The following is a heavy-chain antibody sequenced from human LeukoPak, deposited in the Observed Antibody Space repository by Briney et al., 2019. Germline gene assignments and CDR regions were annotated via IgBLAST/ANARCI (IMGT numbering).Heavy chain of an antibody. J-gene: IGHJ4*02. CDR3: ARDGRLTIFVRGIITEGSPPRN. V-gene: IGHV1-2*02. D-gene: IGHD3-10*01. CDR1: GYTFTDSY. Sequence: ASVKVSCKASGYTFTDSYMHWVRQAPGQGLEWMGWINPKTGGTNYAQRFQGRVTMTRDTSIRTAYMELNSLRSDDTAVYYCARDGRLTIFVRGIITEGSPPRNWGQGTLVTVSS. CDR2: INPKTGGT.